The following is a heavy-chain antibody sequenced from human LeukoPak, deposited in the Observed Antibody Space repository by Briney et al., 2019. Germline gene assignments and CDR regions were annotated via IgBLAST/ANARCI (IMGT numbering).Heavy chain of an antibody. CDR1: GYNFTNYW. J-gene: IGHJ4*02. CDR3: ARTLVATQYVNDY. CDR2: IYPGDSDT. D-gene: IGHD5-12*01. Sequence: GESLKISCKGSGYNFTNYWIGWVRQMPGKDLEWMGIIYPGDSDTRYTPSFQGQVTISADKSISTAYLQWGSLKASDTAMYYCARTLVATQYVNDYWGQGTLVTVSS. V-gene: IGHV5-51*01.